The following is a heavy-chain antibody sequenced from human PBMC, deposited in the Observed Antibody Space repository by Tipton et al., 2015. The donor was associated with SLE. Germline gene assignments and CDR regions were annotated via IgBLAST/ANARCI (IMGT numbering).Heavy chain of an antibody. J-gene: IGHJ5*01. CDR2: INHSGST. V-gene: IGHV4-34*01. CDR3: ARDQVGVGDLDS. D-gene: IGHD3-16*01. Sequence: TLSLTCAVNGGSFSGYYCSWIRQPPGKGLVWIAEINHSGSTNYNPSLQSRATISRDPSKNQFSLKLSSATAADPAVYYCARDQVGVGDLDSWGQGTLVTVSS. CDR1: GGSFSGYY.